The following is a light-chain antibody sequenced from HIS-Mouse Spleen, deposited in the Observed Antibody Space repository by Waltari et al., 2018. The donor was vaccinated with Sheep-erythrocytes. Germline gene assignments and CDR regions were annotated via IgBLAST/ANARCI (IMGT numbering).Light chain of an antibody. CDR3: YSTDSSGNHRV. J-gene: IGLJ1*01. CDR1: ALPKKY. CDR2: EDS. V-gene: IGLV3-10*01. Sequence: SYELTQPPSVSVSPGQTARITCSVDALPKKYAYWYQKKSGQAPVLVIYEDSKRPSGIPGRCSGSSSGTMATLTISGAQVEDEADYYCYSTDSSGNHRVFGTGTKVTVL.